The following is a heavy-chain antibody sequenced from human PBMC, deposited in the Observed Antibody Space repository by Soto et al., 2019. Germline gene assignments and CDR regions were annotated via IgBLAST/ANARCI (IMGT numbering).Heavy chain of an antibody. CDR2: ISAYNGNT. V-gene: IGHV1-18*01. CDR3: ARVNYSPPYYYYYGMDV. D-gene: IGHD5-18*01. CDR1: GYTFTSYG. Sequence: QVQLVQSGAEVKKPGDSVKVSCKASGYTFTSYGISWVRQAPGQGLEWMGWISAYNGNTNYAQKLQGRVTMTTDTSTSTAYMELRSLRSDDTAVYYCARVNYSPPYYYYYGMDVWGQGTTVTVSS. J-gene: IGHJ6*02.